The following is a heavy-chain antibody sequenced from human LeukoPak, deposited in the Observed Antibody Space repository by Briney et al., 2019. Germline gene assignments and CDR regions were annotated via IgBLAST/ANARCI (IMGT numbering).Heavy chain of an antibody. CDR2: IYPGDSDT. D-gene: IGHD3-3*01. CDR3: ARQGRFLEWFQEIDY. J-gene: IGHJ4*02. CDR1: GYNFTSYW. Sequence: GESLKISCKGSGYNFTSYWIGWVRQMPRKGLEWMGIIYPGDSDTRYSPSFQGQVTISADKSISTAYLQWSSLKASDTAMYYCARQGRFLEWFQEIDYWGQGTLVTVSS. V-gene: IGHV5-51*01.